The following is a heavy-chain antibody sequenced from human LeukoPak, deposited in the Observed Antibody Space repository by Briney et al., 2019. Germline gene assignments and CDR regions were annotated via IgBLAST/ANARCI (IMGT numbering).Heavy chain of an antibody. CDR3: ARVVQSRLTAMIRNDAFDI. J-gene: IGHJ3*02. CDR2: IYYSGST. Sequence: SETLSLTCTVSGGSISSRSYYWGWIRQPPGKGLEWIGSIYYSGSTYYNPSLKSRVTISVDTSKNQFSLKLSSVTAADTAVYSCARVVQSRLTAMIRNDAFDIWGQGTMVTVSS. D-gene: IGHD5-18*01. CDR1: GGSISSRSYY. V-gene: IGHV4-39*07.